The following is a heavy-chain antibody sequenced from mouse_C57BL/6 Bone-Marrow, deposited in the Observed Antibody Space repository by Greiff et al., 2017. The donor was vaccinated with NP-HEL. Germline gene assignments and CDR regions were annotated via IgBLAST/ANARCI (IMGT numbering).Heavy chain of an antibody. CDR3: ANYYGSSHYAMDY. J-gene: IGHJ4*01. CDR1: GYTFTDYY. V-gene: IGHV1-75*01. D-gene: IGHD1-1*01. Sequence: QVQLKESGPELVKPGASVKISCKASGYTFTDYYINWVKQRPGQGLEWIGWIFPGSGSTYYNEKFKGKATPTVDKSSSTAYMLLSSLTSEDSAVYFCANYYGSSHYAMDYWGQGTSVTVSS. CDR2: IFPGSGST.